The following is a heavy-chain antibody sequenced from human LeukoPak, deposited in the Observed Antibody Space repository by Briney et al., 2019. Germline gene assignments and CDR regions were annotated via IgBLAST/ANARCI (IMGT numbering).Heavy chain of an antibody. V-gene: IGHV1-8*03. D-gene: IGHD4-11*01. CDR1: GYTFTSYD. Sequence: ASVKVSCKASGYTFTSYDINWVRQATGQGLEWMGWMNPNSGNTGYAQKFQGRVTITRNTSISTAYMELSSLRSEDTAVYYCATYRRLDAFDIWGQGTMVTVSS. CDR3: ATYRRLDAFDI. CDR2: MNPNSGNT. J-gene: IGHJ3*02.